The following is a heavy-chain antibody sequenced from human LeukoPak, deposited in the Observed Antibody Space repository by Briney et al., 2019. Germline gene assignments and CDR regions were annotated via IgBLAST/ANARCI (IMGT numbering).Heavy chain of an antibody. CDR1: GFTFTTYS. Sequence: GGSLRLSCEASGFTFTTYSMTWVRQPPGKGLEWVSIISSGSSAIFSADALKGRFTISRDDAKNLLYLDMNSLRAEDTAVYYCARGHTAVTRHFDFWGQGTLVTVSS. CDR2: ISSGSSAI. CDR3: ARGHTAVTRHFDF. J-gene: IGHJ4*02. V-gene: IGHV3-21*01. D-gene: IGHD4-17*01.